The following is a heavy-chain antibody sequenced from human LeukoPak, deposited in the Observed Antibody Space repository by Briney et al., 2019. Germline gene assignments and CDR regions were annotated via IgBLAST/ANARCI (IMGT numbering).Heavy chain of an antibody. CDR1: GFTFSSYW. CDR3: ARDKAGAEFDY. Sequence: GGSLRLSFAASGFTFSSYWMSWVRQAPGKGLEWVANIKQDGSEKYYVDSVKGRFTISRNNAKNSLYLQMNSLRAEDTAVYYCARDKAGAEFDYWGQGTLVTVSS. D-gene: IGHD6-19*01. CDR2: IKQDGSEK. V-gene: IGHV3-7*01. J-gene: IGHJ4*02.